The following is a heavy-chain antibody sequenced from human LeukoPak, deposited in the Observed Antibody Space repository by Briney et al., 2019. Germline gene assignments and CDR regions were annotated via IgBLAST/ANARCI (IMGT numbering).Heavy chain of an antibody. J-gene: IGHJ4*02. V-gene: IGHV4-4*09. CDR2: IHSSGGR. CDR3: ARLGSYHDF. D-gene: IGHD1-26*01. Sequence: SETLSLTCTVSGASISNYYWSCIRETPEKGLEWMGHIHSSGGRSYYPSLKSRLTLSIDTSSNQLSLKLPSVTAADTAVYFCARLGSYHDFWGQGALVTVSS. CDR1: GASISNYY.